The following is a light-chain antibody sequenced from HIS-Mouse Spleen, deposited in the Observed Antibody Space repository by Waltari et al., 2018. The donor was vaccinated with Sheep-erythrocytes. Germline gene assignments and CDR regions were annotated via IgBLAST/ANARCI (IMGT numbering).Light chain of an antibody. CDR1: SSDVGSYNL. CDR2: EGS. J-gene: IGLJ3*02. V-gene: IGLV2-23*01. CDR3: CSYAGSSTPWV. Sequence: QSALTQPASVSGSPGQSITISCTGTSSDVGSYNLVSWYQQHPGKAPKLMIYEGSKRPSGSSISFSVSKAGKTASLTISGLQAEDEADYYCCSYAGSSTPWVFGGGTKLTVL.